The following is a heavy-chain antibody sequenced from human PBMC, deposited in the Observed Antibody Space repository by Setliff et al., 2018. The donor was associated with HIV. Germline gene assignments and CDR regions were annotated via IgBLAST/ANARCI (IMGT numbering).Heavy chain of an antibody. D-gene: IGHD1-1*01. CDR3: AGGLVSQKVPFDP. J-gene: IGHJ5*02. Sequence: ASVKVSCKASGYTFTNYDINWVRQATGQGLEWMGWMNPNSGNTGYAQKFQGRVTMTRNTSISTAYMELSSLGSEDTAVYDCAGGLVSQKVPFDPWGQGTLVTVSS. CDR1: GYTFTNYD. CDR2: MNPNSGNT. V-gene: IGHV1-8*02.